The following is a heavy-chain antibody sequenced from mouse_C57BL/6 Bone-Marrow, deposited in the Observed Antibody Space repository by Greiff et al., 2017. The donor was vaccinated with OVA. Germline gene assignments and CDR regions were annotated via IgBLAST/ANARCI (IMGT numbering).Heavy chain of an antibody. Sequence: QVQLQQPGAELVMPGASVKLSCKASGYTFTSYWMHWVKQRPGQGLEWIGEIDPSDSYTNYNQKFKGKSTLTVDKSSGTAYMQLNSLTSEDSAVYYCARDSMATEAVDYWGQGTSVTVSA. J-gene: IGHJ4*01. V-gene: IGHV1-69*01. CDR3: ARDSMATEAVDY. CDR2: IDPSDSYT. CDR1: GYTFTSYW. D-gene: IGHD1-1*01.